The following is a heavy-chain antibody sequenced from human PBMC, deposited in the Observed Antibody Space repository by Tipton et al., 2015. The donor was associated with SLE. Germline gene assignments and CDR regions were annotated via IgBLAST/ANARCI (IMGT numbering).Heavy chain of an antibody. Sequence: QLVQSGGGVVQPGRSLRLSCAASGFTFSSYGMHWVRQAPGKGLEWVAVISYDGSNKYYADSVKGRFTISRDNSKNTLYLQMNSLRAEDTAVYYCARAGGYSISNAFDIWGQGTTVTVSS. J-gene: IGHJ3*02. V-gene: IGHV3-30*03. CDR2: ISYDGSNK. CDR1: GFTFSSYG. D-gene: IGHD3-22*01. CDR3: ARAGGYSISNAFDI.